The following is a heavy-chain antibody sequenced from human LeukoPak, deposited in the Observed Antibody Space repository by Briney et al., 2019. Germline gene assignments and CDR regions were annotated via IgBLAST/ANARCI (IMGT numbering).Heavy chain of an antibody. CDR3: ATEDSGTKFDY. CDR1: GGTFSSYA. Sequence: SVKVSCKAAGGTFSSYAISWVRQAPGQGLEWMGGIIPIFGTANYAQKFQGRVAMTEDTSTDTAYMELSSLRSEDTAVYYCATEDSGTKFDYWGQGTLVTVSS. V-gene: IGHV1-69*06. CDR2: IIPIFGTA. J-gene: IGHJ4*02. D-gene: IGHD3-10*01.